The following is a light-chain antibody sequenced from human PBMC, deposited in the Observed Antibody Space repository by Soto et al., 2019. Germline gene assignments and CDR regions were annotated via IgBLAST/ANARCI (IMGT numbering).Light chain of an antibody. CDR1: SSDVGNYNL. J-gene: IGLJ7*01. CDR2: EGS. V-gene: IGLV2-23*01. CDR3: CSYAGRSTWV. Sequence: QSVLTQPASVSGSPGQSITISCTGTSSDVGNYNLVSWYQQHPGKAPKLMIYEGSKRPSGVSNRFSGSKSGNTASLTIPGLQAEDEADYYCCSYAGRSTWVFGGGTQLTVL.